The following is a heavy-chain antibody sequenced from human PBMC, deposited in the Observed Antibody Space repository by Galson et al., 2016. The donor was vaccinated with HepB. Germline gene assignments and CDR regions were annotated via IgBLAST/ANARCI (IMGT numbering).Heavy chain of an antibody. D-gene: IGHD3-16*01. CDR1: GFTFTAYG. CDR2: INAYNGNT. V-gene: IGHV1-18*01. J-gene: IGHJ4*02. Sequence: SVKVSCKASGFTFTAYGISWVRQAPGQGLEWMGWINAYNGNTNYAQSFQGRVTITRDTSASTVYMELSSLRSEDTAVYFCARDRGGGAPKLVIFDYWGQGTLVTVSS. CDR3: ARDRGGGAPKLVIFDY.